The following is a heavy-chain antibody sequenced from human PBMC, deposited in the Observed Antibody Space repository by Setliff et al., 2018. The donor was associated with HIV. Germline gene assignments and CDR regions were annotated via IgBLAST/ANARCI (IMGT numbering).Heavy chain of an antibody. CDR3: ARDGPLEGSYRYYYYYMDV. Sequence: ASETLSLTCAVYGGSFSGYYWSWIRQSPGKGLEWIGEINHSGSTNYNPSLKSRVTISVDTSKNQFSLKLSSVTAADTAVYYCARDGPLEGSYRYYYYYMDVWGKGTTVTVSS. CDR2: INHSGST. V-gene: IGHV4-34*01. CDR1: GGSFSGYY. D-gene: IGHD3-10*01. J-gene: IGHJ6*03.